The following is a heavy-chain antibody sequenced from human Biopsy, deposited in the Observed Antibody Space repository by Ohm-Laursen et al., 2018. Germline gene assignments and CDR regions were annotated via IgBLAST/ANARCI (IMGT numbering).Heavy chain of an antibody. CDR2: ISSTSDYI. CDR1: GFTLSDYS. V-gene: IGHV3-21*01. CDR3: ARDYDFWSGYYDYQQSGMDV. Sequence: SLRLSCAASGFTLSDYSMIWVRQAPGRGLEWVSSISSTSDYIYYADSVKGRFTISRDSAKNSLYLQMNSVRAEDTAVYYCARDYDFWSGYYDYQQSGMDVWGQGTTVTVSS. D-gene: IGHD3/OR15-3a*01. J-gene: IGHJ6*02.